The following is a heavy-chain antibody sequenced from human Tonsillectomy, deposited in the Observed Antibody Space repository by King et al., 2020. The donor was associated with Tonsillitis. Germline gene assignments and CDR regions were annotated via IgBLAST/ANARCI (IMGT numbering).Heavy chain of an antibody. CDR1: GPSFTKYY. J-gene: IGHJ4*02. D-gene: IGHD6-19*01. CDR2: IFPGDSDT. CDR3: ARRAAIYNSAWGGYLDS. V-gene: IGHV5-51*01. Sequence: GQLVQSGAEVKKPGEFLKISCKGSGPSFTKYYIAWVRQKPGKGLEWMGIIFPGDSDTRYSPSFEGQVTMSADKSNGTVYLQWTSPKASDTAMYYCARRAAIYNSAWGGYLDSWGQGTLVTVSS.